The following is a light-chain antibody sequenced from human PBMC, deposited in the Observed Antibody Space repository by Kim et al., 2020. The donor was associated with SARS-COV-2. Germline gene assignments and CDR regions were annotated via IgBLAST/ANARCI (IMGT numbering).Light chain of an antibody. J-gene: IGLJ3*02. Sequence: QSIPISCTGTSSDVGGYNYVSWYQQHPGKAPKLMIYDVSKRPSGVSNRFSGSKSGNMASLTISGLQAEDEADYYCSSYTSSSTLWVFGGGTQLTVL. CDR3: SSYTSSSTLWV. V-gene: IGLV2-14*04. CDR1: SSDVGGYNY. CDR2: DVS.